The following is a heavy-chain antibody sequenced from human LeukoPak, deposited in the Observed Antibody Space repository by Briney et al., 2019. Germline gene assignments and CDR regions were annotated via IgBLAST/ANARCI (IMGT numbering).Heavy chain of an antibody. Sequence: GGSLRLSCAASGFTFTTYAMIWVRQTPGKRLEWVSAITGNSGYTYYADSVKGRFTISRGNSRNTLYLQMNSLRVEDTAVYYCANSRSTERGYYPPTCFDHWGQGTLVTVSS. CDR3: ANSRSTERGYYPPTCFDH. CDR2: ITGNSGYT. CDR1: GFTFTTYA. J-gene: IGHJ4*02. D-gene: IGHD3-22*01. V-gene: IGHV3-23*01.